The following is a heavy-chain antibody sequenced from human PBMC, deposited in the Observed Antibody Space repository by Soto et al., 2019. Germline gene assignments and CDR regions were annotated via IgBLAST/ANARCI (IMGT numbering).Heavy chain of an antibody. CDR2: IYSGGST. CDR3: ARAYYGSGLGDAFDI. J-gene: IGHJ3*02. CDR1: GFTVSSNY. Sequence: PGGSLRLSCAASGFTVSSNYMSWVRQAPGKGLEWVSVIYSGGSTYYADSVKGRFTISRHNSKNTLYLQMNSLRAEDTAVYYCARAYYGSGLGDAFDIRGQGTMVTVSS. D-gene: IGHD3-10*01. V-gene: IGHV3-53*04.